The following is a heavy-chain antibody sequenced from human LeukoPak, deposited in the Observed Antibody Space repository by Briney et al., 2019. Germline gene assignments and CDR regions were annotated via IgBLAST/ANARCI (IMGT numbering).Heavy chain of an antibody. CDR1: RYSFTSYW. CDR3: ARLFPPDY. V-gene: IGHV5-51*01. Sequence: GESLKISCKGSRYSFTSYWIAWVRQMLGKGLEWMGMIHPGDSDTRYSPSFQGQVTISADKSISTAYLEWGSLKASDTAMFYCARLFPPDYWGQGTLVTVSS. J-gene: IGHJ4*02. CDR2: IHPGDSDT.